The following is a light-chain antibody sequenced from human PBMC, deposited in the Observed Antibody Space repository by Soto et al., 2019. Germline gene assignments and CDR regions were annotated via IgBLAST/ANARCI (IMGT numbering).Light chain of an antibody. CDR1: QSVSRS. CDR3: QQSYNVPGI. J-gene: IGKJ2*01. CDR2: AAS. V-gene: IGKV1-39*01. Sequence: DIQMTQSPSSLSASVGDRVTITCRASQSVSRSLNWYQQKPGKGPKLLIYAASSLQSGVPSRFSGSGSGTDFTLTITSVQPEDFATYYCQQSYNVPGILGQGTKLEIK.